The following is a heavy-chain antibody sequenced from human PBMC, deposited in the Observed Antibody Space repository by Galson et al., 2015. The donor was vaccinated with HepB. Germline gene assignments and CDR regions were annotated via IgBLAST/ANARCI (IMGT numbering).Heavy chain of an antibody. Sequence: SLRLSCAASGFTFSSYGMHWVRQAPGKGLEWVAVISYDGSNKYYADSVKGRFTISRDNSKNTLYLQMNSLRAEDTAVYYCAKDGGYSYGRSHWGQGTLVTVSS. V-gene: IGHV3-30*18. J-gene: IGHJ4*02. D-gene: IGHD5-18*01. CDR1: GFTFSSYG. CDR3: AKDGGYSYGRSH. CDR2: ISYDGSNK.